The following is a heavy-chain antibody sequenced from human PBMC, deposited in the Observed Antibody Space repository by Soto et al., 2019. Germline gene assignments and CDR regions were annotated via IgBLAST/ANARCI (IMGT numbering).Heavy chain of an antibody. CDR3: AKDPSGTVTTYFFDY. Sequence: VGSLRLSCAASGFTFSSYGMHWVRQAPGKGLEWVAVISYDGSNKYYADSVKGRFTISRDNSKNTLYLQMNSLRAEDTAVYYCAKDPSGTVTTYFFDYWGQGTLVTVS. V-gene: IGHV3-30*18. D-gene: IGHD4-4*01. CDR2: ISYDGSNK. J-gene: IGHJ4*02. CDR1: GFTFSSYG.